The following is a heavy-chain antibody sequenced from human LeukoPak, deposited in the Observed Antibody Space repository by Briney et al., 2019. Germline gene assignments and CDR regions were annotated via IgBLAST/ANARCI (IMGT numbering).Heavy chain of an antibody. D-gene: IGHD4-17*01. Sequence: GGSLRLSCAASGFTFSSCTMNWVRQAPGKGLEWVSSITSSSSYIYYADSVKGRFTISRDNAKNSLYLQMNSLRAEDTALYYCARVLSTVTSLGYHYYGVDVWGQGTTVTVSS. CDR1: GFTFSSCT. J-gene: IGHJ6*02. CDR3: ARVLSTVTSLGYHYYGVDV. CDR2: ITSSSSYI. V-gene: IGHV3-21*01.